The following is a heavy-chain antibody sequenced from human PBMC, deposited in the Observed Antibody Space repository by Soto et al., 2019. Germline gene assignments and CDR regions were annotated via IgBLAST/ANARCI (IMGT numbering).Heavy chain of an antibody. J-gene: IGHJ4*02. Sequence: GGSLRLSCAASGFPFISYVMSWVRQAPGKGLEWVSGISGGGSNTFYADYVKGRFTISRDNSKNTLLLQMNSLGAEDTAVYYCAKDSNKYSSSLRGRYFDYWGQGIGVTVSS. CDR3: AKDSNKYSSSLRGRYFDY. D-gene: IGHD4-4*01. V-gene: IGHV3-23*01. CDR1: GFPFISYV. CDR2: ISGGGSNT.